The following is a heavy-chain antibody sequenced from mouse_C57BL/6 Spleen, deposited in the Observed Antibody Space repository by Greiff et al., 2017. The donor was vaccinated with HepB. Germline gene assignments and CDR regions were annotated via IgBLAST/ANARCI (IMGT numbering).Heavy chain of an antibody. CDR2: IDPSDGYT. V-gene: IGHV1-50*01. J-gene: IGHJ3*01. D-gene: IGHD3-2*02. CDR1: GYTFTSYW. Sequence: QVQLKQPGAELVKPGASVKLSCKASGYTFTSYWMQWVKQRPGQGLEWIGEIDPSDGYTNYNQKFKGKATLTVDTSSSTAYMQLSSLTSEDSAVYYCAKPAQVRFAYWGQGTLVTVSA. CDR3: AKPAQVRFAY.